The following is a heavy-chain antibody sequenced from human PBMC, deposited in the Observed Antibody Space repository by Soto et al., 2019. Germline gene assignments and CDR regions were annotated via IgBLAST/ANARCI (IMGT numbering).Heavy chain of an antibody. V-gene: IGHV4-4*02. CDR1: GGSISSGSW. Sequence: DLEESGPGLVQPSETLSLTCAVSGGSISSGSWWSWVRQNPGKTLEWIGEINDRGTINYNPALQSRLTLSIDASKNQFSLRLRTVTAADTTVYFCARDGSPTFRSWFDSWGQGTLVSVSS. CDR3: ARDGSPTFRSWFDS. CDR2: INDRGTI. J-gene: IGHJ5*01.